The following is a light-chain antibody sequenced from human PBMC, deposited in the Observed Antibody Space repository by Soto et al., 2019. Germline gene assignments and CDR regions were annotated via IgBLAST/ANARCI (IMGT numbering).Light chain of an antibody. CDR2: GAT. J-gene: IGKJ4*01. Sequence: DLQMTQSPSSVSASVGDRVTITCRASQGISSWLAWYQQKPGKVPNLLIYGATSLQSGVPSRFSASRSGTDFTLTISSLQPEDFATYYCQQTNSFPLTFGGGTKVEIK. CDR1: QGISSW. CDR3: QQTNSFPLT. V-gene: IGKV1-12*01.